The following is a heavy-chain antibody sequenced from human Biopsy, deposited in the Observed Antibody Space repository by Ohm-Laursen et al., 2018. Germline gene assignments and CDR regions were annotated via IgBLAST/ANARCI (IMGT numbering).Heavy chain of an antibody. Sequence: SLRLSCAASGFTFATYGMSWVRQAPGKGLEWVSSLHDRGVTYYADSVKGRFTISGDSSKNTLYLQMNSLRVEDTAVYYCARGPSGVATIGRGQGTLVTVSS. J-gene: IGHJ4*02. CDR1: GFTFATYG. CDR3: ARGPSGVATIG. V-gene: IGHV3-23*01. D-gene: IGHD5-24*01. CDR2: LHDRGVT.